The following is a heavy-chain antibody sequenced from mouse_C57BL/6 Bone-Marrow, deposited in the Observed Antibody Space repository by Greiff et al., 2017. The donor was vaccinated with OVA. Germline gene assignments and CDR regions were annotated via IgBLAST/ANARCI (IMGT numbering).Heavy chain of an antibody. V-gene: IGHV1-62-2*01. CDR3: ATPRYYAMDY. J-gene: IGHJ4*01. CDR1: GYTFTEYT. Sequence: VQLQQSGAELVKPGASVKLSCKASGYTFTEYTIHWVKQRSGQGLEWIGWFYPGSGSIKYNEKFKDKATLTVDKSSSTAYMQLSSLTSEDSAVYYCATPRYYAMDYWGQGTSVTVSS. CDR2: FYPGSGSI.